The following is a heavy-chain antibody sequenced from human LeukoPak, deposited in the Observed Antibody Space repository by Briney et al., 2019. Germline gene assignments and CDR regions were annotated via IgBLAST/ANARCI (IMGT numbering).Heavy chain of an antibody. CDR1: GGSISSGGYS. Sequence: SETLSLTCAVSGGSISSGGYSWSWIRQPPGKGLEWIGYIYHSGSTYYNPSLKSRVTISVDRSENQFSLKLSSVTAADTAVYYCARGGVAPSGGPFFDYWGQGTLVTVSS. CDR2: IYHSGST. J-gene: IGHJ4*02. D-gene: IGHD3-10*01. V-gene: IGHV4-30-2*01. CDR3: ARGGVAPSGGPFFDY.